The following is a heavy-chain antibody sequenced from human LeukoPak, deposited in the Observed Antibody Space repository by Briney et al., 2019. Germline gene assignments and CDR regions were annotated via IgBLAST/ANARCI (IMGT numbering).Heavy chain of an antibody. CDR2: IYSGGNT. Sequence: GGSLRLSCAVSGFTVSSNYMSWVRQAPGKGLEWVSVIYSGGNTYYADSVKGRFTISRDNAKNSLYLQMNSLRADDTAVYYCARRGVAGGYYFDYWGLGTLVTVSS. CDR1: GFTVSSNY. D-gene: IGHD1-14*01. J-gene: IGHJ4*02. CDR3: ARRGVAGGYYFDY. V-gene: IGHV3-53*01.